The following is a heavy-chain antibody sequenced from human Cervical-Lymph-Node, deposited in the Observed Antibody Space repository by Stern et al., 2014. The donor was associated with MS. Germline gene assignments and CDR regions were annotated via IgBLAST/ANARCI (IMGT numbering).Heavy chain of an antibody. J-gene: IGHJ3*01. CDR2: IIPMNDAA. CDR1: GDTFINHA. V-gene: IGHV1-69*01. Sequence: VQLVQSGAEVKKPGSSVKVSCKASGDTFINHAFTWVRQAPGQGIEWMGGIIPMNDAAKYAQKFPGKVTITADASTNTVYMELSSLRSEDTAMFYCARSFRRYYDSTGYPDALDVWGQGTMVTVSS. CDR3: ARSFRRYYDSTGYPDALDV. D-gene: IGHD3-22*01.